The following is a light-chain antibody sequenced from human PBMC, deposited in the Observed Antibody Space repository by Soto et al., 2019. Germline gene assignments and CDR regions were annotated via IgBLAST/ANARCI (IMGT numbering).Light chain of an antibody. V-gene: IGLV1-40*01. CDR1: RAAYD. CDR2: GNN. Sequence: QSVLTQPPSVSGAPGQTVTISCTGSRAAYDVHWYQQVPGTAPKLLIYGNNNRPSGVPERFSGSKSGTSASLAITGLQAEDEADYYCQSYDSSVSGSKVFGTGTKLTVL. CDR3: QSYDSSVSGSKV. J-gene: IGLJ1*01.